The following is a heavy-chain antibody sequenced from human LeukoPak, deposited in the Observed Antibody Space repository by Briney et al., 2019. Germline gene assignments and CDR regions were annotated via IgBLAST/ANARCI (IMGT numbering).Heavy chain of an antibody. CDR1: GGTFSSYA. CDR3: AKAGRHSSSWIDY. Sequence: GASVKVSCKASGGTFSSYAISWVRQAPGQGLEWMGGIIPIFGTANYAQKFQGRVTITADESTSTAYMELSSLRSEDTALYYCAKAGRHSSSWIDYWGQGTLVTVSS. D-gene: IGHD6-13*01. V-gene: IGHV1-69*13. J-gene: IGHJ4*02. CDR2: IIPIFGTA.